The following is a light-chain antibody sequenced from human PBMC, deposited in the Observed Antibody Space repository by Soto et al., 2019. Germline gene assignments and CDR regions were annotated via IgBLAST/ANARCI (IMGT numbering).Light chain of an antibody. Sequence: EIVLTQPPGTLSLSPGEGATLSCRASQSVSSTYLAWYQHRPGQAPRLLIYGASSRATGIPDRFSGSGSGTDFTLIISRLEPEDFAVYYCQQYGNSFVGFGQGTKVDI. V-gene: IGKV3-20*01. J-gene: IGKJ1*01. CDR3: QQYGNSFVG. CDR1: QSVSSTY. CDR2: GAS.